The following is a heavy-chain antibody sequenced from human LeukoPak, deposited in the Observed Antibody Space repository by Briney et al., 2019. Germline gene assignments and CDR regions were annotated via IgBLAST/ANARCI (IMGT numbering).Heavy chain of an antibody. Sequence: PSETLSLICTVSGGSISSYYWSWIRQPPGKGLEWIGYXXXSGSXNYXPSXXXRVTISVDTSKNQFSLKLSSVTAADTAVYYCXXXMXXXXLTGYYXYGMDVWGQGTTVTVSS. CDR1: GGSISSYY. D-gene: IGHD3-9*01. CDR2: XXXSGSX. CDR3: XXXMXXXXLTGYYXYGMDV. V-gene: IGHV4-59*01. J-gene: IGHJ6*02.